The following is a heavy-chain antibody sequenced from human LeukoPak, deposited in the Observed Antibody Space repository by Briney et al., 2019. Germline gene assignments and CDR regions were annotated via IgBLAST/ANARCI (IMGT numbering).Heavy chain of an antibody. CDR1: GGSISSSYW. CDR2: VYHSGST. Sequence: SETLSLTCAVSGGSISSSYWWSWVRQPPGKGLEWIGEVYHSGSTNYSPSLKSRVTLSVDKSENQFSLRLGSVTAADTAVYYCAGAYCGGDCYSGRTFDIWGQGTMVTVSS. D-gene: IGHD2-21*02. V-gene: IGHV4-4*02. J-gene: IGHJ3*02. CDR3: AGAYCGGDCYSGRTFDI.